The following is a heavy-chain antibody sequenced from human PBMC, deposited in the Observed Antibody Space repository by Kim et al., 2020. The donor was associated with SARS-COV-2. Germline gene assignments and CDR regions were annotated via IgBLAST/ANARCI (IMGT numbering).Heavy chain of an antibody. V-gene: IGHV3-23*01. J-gene: IGHJ4*02. D-gene: IGHD3-22*01. Sequence: ADHVEGRFTTSKDNSRNTLYLQMNSLRAEDTAVYYCAKGYDSSGYNGLYWGQGTLVTVSS. CDR3: AKGYDSSGYNGLY.